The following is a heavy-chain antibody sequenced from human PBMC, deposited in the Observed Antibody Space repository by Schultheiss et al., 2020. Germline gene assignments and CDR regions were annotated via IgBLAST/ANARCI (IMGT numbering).Heavy chain of an antibody. CDR2: IIPILGIA. CDR1: GGTFSSYA. V-gene: IGHV1-69*04. D-gene: IGHD5-24*01. J-gene: IGHJ3*02. CDR3: ARICRDGYNFLGDAFDI. Sequence: SVKVSCKASGGTFSSYAISWVRQAPGQGLEWMGRIIPILGIANYAQKFQGRVTITADKSTSTAYMELSSLRSEDTAVYYCARICRDGYNFLGDAFDIWGQGTMVTVSS.